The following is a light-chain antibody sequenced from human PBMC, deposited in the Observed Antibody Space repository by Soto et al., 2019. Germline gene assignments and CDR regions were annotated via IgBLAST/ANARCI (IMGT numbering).Light chain of an antibody. J-gene: IGKJ4*01. CDR3: QKYNSAPSLT. V-gene: IGKV1-27*01. CDR1: QGISNY. CDR2: AAS. Sequence: DIQMTQSPSSLSASVGDRVTITCRASQGISNYLAWYQQKPGKVPKLLIYAASTLQSGVPSRFSGSGSGSDFTLTISSLQPEDVATYYCQKYNSAPSLTFGGGTKVEIK.